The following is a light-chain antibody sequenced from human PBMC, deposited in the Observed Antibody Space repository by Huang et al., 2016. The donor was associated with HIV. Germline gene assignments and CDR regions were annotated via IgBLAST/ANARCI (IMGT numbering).Light chain of an antibody. Sequence: IVMTQSPLSLPVTPGEPASMSCRSSQSLLHDNQYNYVDWYRQKPGQSPQVLIYLGANRAPGVPDRFSGSGSGTNFTLKINRVEAEDVGVYYCMQALQTPTFGGGTRVEIK. V-gene: IGKV2-28*01. CDR3: MQALQTPT. J-gene: IGKJ4*01. CDR1: QSLLHDNQYNY. CDR2: LGA.